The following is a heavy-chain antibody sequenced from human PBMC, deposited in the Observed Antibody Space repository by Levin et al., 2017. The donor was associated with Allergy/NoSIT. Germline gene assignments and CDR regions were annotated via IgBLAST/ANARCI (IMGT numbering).Heavy chain of an antibody. CDR2: VHYTGTT. D-gene: IGHD1-26*01. J-gene: IGHJ4*02. CDR3: AGGGAEGGTYSVH. Sequence: SETLSLTCTVSGGPINTYHWSWIRQTPGKGLEWVGNVHYTGTTNYNPSLKSRATISVETSKNQFSLKLTSVTAADTATYSWAGGGAEGGTYSVHWGQGTLVTVSS. CDR1: GGPINTYH. V-gene: IGHV4-59*01.